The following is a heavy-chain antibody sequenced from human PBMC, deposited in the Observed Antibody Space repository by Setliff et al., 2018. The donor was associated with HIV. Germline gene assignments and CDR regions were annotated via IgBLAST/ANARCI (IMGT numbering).Heavy chain of an antibody. D-gene: IGHD5-12*01. Sequence: GGSLRLSCAASGFTFSYYWMSWVRQAPGKGLEWVSGINNRGDRTDYADSVKGRFTISRDNSKNTVYLQMSSLRAEDTAVYYCAKVDWAGYKSVGFYYFTYWGQGTLVTVSS. J-gene: IGHJ4*02. CDR1: GFTFSYYW. CDR2: INNRGDRT. CDR3: AKVDWAGYKSVGFYYFTY. V-gene: IGHV3-23*01.